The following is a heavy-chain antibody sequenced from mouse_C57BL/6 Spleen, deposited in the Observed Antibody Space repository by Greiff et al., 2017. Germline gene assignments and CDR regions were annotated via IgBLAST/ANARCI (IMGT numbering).Heavy chain of an antibody. Sequence: EVLLVESGGGLVQPGGSLKLSCAASGFTFSDYYMYWVRQTPEKRLEWVAYISNGGGSTYYPDTVKGRFTISRDNAKNTLYLQMSRLKSEDTAMYYWARQGSAGYTWFDYWGQGTLVTVSA. V-gene: IGHV5-12*01. CDR2: ISNGGGST. J-gene: IGHJ3*01. D-gene: IGHD3-2*02. CDR3: ARQGSAGYTWFDY. CDR1: GFTFSDYY.